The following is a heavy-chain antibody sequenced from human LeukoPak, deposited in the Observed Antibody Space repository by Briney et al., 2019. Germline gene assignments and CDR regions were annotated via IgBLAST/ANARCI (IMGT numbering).Heavy chain of an antibody. CDR3: ARDGDYYDSSGHFDY. Sequence: GGSRRLSCAASGFTFNNYDMHWVRQAPGKGLEWVAVIWYDGSDQCHSDSVKGRFTISRDNSKNTLYLQMNSLRAEDTAVYYCARDGDYYDSSGHFDYWGQGTLVTVSS. CDR2: IWYDGSDQ. CDR1: GFTFNNYD. J-gene: IGHJ4*02. D-gene: IGHD3-22*01. V-gene: IGHV3-33*01.